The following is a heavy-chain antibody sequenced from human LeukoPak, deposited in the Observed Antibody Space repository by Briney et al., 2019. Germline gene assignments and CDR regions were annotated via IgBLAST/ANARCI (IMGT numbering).Heavy chain of an antibody. D-gene: IGHD3-3*01. CDR3: ARLIFGVVNDAFDI. CDR1: GGSLSSYY. CDR2: IYYSGST. J-gene: IGHJ3*02. Sequence: PSETLSLTCTVSGGSLSSYYWSWIRQPPGKGLEWIGYIYYSGSTNYNPSLKSRVTISVDTSENQFSLKLSSVTAADTAVYYCARLIFGVVNDAFDIWGQGTMVTVSS. V-gene: IGHV4-59*08.